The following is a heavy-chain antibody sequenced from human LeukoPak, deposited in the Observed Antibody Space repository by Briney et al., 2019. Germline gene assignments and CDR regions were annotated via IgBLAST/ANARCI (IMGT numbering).Heavy chain of an antibody. CDR1: GGSLSSSSYY. D-gene: IGHD3-10*01. CDR2: IYYSGST. Sequence: SETLSLTCTVSGGSLSSSSYYWGWIRQPPGKGLGWIGSIYYSGSTYYNPSLKSRVTISVDTSKNQFSLKLSSVTAADTAVYYCAREGSVTMVRGVTLYDFDYWGQGTLVTVSS. CDR3: AREGSVTMVRGVTLYDFDY. V-gene: IGHV4-39*07. J-gene: IGHJ4*02.